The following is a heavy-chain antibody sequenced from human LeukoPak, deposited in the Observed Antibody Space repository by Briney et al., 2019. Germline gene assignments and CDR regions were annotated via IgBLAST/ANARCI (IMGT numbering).Heavy chain of an antibody. V-gene: IGHV1-46*01. CDR3: ARSSGESGAFDI. D-gene: IGHD4-17*01. Sequence: GASVKVSCKASGYTFTYYGLNWVRQAPGQGLGWMGIINPSGGSTNYAQKFQGRVTITRDMSTSTVYMELSSLRSEDTAVYYCARSSGESGAFDIWGQGTMVTVSS. CDR2: INPSGGST. J-gene: IGHJ3*02. CDR1: GYTFTYYG.